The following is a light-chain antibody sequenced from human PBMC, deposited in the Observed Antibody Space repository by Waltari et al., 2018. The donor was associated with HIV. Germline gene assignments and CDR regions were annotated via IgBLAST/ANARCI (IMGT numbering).Light chain of an antibody. V-gene: IGLV7-43*01. J-gene: IGLJ3*02. Sequence: QTVVTQAPSLTVSPGGTVTLTCASSTGAVTSGYYPNWFQQKPGQAPRALIYGTINKQSWTPARFSGSLLGGKAALTLSGVQPEDEAEYYCLLYYGGAQLWVFGGGTKLTVL. CDR1: TGAVTSGYY. CDR2: GTI. CDR3: LLYYGGAQLWV.